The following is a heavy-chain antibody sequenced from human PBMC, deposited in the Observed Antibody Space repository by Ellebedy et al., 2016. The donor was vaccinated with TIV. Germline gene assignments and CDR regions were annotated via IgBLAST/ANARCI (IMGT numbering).Heavy chain of an antibody. CDR3: VRDFGHFEELERTTDANCDY. J-gene: IGHJ4*02. Sequence: AASVKVSCKASGYSFNNYGVSWVRQAPGQGLEWMGWIGAARGNTNYARNFQGRVTMTTDTPTNTGYMELRGLGSDDTVVYYCVRDFGHFEELERTTDANCDYWGQGTLVTVSS. CDR2: IGAARGNT. CDR1: GYSFNNYG. V-gene: IGHV1-18*01. D-gene: IGHD1-1*01.